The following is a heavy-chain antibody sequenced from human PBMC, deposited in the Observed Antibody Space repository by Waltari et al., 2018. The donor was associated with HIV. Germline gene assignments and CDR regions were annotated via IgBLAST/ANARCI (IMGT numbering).Heavy chain of an antibody. D-gene: IGHD1-26*01. J-gene: IGHJ4*02. CDR3: ARDGSSYYGLDY. Sequence: EVQVVESGGGLVQPGGSLRLSCAASGFTFSTYEMNWVRQAPGKGLGWVSYSSSSGSTIYYADSVKGRFTISRDNAKNSLYLQMNSLRAEDTAVYFCARDGSSYYGLDYWGRGTLVTVSS. CDR1: GFTFSTYE. CDR2: SSSSGSTI. V-gene: IGHV3-48*03.